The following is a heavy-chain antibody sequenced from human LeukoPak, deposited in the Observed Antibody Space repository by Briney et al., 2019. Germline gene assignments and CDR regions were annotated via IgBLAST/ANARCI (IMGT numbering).Heavy chain of an antibody. CDR2: IHYTGTT. J-gene: IGHJ4*02. Sequence: PSETLSLTCIVSRGSPCRYNWTWIRHPPRRGLEWSAKIHYTGTTNYNPSLKRRDSISPDTSKNQCFLQLSSVTAADTAVYYFARVLWSDSHSFDYWGQGTLVTVSS. CDR1: RGSPCRYN. D-gene: IGHD3-3*01. V-gene: IGHV4-59*01. CDR3: ARVLWSDSHSFDY.